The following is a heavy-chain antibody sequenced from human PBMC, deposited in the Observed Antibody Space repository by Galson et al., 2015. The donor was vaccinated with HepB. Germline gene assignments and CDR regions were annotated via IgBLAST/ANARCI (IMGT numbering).Heavy chain of an antibody. J-gene: IGHJ4*02. CDR3: AKLAGYSSSWYSDY. CDR1: GFTFSSYA. V-gene: IGHV3-23*01. CDR2: TSGSGAST. D-gene: IGHD6-13*01. Sequence: SLRLSCAASGFTFSSYAMSWVRQAPGKGLEWVSGTSGSGASTYYAGSVKGRLTISRDNSKNTLYLQINSLRAEDTAVYYCAKLAGYSSSWYSDYWGQGTLVTVSS.